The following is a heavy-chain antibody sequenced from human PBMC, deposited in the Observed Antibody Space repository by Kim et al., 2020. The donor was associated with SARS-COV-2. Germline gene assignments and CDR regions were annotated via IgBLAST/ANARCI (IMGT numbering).Heavy chain of an antibody. Sequence: GASLKISCKGSGYSFTSYWIGWVRQMPGKGLEWMGIIYPGDSDTRYSPSFQGQVTISADKSISTAYLQWSSLKASDTAMYYCARHKERFLDEYGMDVWGQGTTVTVSS. V-gene: IGHV5-51*01. CDR1: GYSFTSYW. D-gene: IGHD3-3*01. CDR3: ARHKERFLDEYGMDV. J-gene: IGHJ6*02. CDR2: IYPGDSDT.